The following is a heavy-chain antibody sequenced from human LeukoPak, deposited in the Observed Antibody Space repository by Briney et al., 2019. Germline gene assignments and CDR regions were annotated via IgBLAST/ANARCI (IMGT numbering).Heavy chain of an antibody. CDR1: GYTLTELS. V-gene: IGHV1-24*01. J-gene: IGHJ6*02. D-gene: IGHD4-23*01. CDR2: FDPEDGET. CDR3: ATAVGNAGYYYYYGMDV. Sequence: ASVKVSCKVYGYTLTELSMHWARQAPGKGLEWMGGFDPEDGETIYAQKFQGRVTMTEDTSTDTAYMELSSLRSEDTAVYYCATAVGNAGYYYYYGMDVWGQGTTVTVSS.